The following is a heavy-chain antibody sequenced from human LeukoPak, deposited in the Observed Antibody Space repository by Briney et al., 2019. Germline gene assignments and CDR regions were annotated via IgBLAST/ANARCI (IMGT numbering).Heavy chain of an antibody. D-gene: IGHD3-22*01. CDR2: ISSSGSTI. CDR3: ARDNYDSSGPYYFDY. CDR1: GFTFSNFA. Sequence: GGSLRLSCAASGFTFSNFAMTWVRQSPGKGLEWVSYISSSGSTIYYADSVKGRFTISRDNARNPLYLQMNSLRAEDTAVYYCARDNYDSSGPYYFDYWGQGTLVTVSS. V-gene: IGHV3-48*03. J-gene: IGHJ4*02.